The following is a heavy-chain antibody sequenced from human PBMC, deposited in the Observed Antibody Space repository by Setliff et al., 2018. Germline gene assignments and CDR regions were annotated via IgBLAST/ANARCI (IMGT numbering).Heavy chain of an antibody. D-gene: IGHD6-13*01. Sequence: ASVKVSCKASGYTFTSYGISWVRQAPGQGLEWMGWISAYNGNTNYAQKLQGRVTMTTDTSTSTAYMELRSLRSDDTAVYYCARGSLQQLAGGLSFQHWGQGTRGTVSS. CDR2: ISAYNGNT. J-gene: IGHJ1*01. CDR1: GYTFTSYG. CDR3: ARGSLQQLAGGLSFQH. V-gene: IGHV1-18*01.